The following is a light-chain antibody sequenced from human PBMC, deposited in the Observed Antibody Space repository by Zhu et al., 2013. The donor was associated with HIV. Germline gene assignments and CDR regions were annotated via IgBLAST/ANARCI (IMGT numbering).Light chain of an antibody. CDR3: QQYNNWPMCS. CDR1: QTVRSSH. Sequence: ESVLTQSPDTLSLSPGEGATLSCRASQTVRSSHLAWYQQKPGQAPRLLIYGASTRATGIPARFSGSGSGTEFTLTISSLQPEDFAVYYCQQYNNWPMCSFGQGTKLEI. J-gene: IGKJ2*04. CDR2: GAS. V-gene: IGKV3-15*01.